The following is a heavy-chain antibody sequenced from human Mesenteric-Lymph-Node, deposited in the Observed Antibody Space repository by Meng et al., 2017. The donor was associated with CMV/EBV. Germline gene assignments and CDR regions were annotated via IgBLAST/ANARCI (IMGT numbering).Heavy chain of an antibody. Sequence: LTCTGSGGSISSGGYYWSWIRQHPGKGLEWIGYIYYSGSTYYNPSLKSRVTISVDTSKNQFSLKLSSVTAADTAVYYCARTAAAGNDYWGQGTLVTVSS. CDR1: GGSISSGGYY. D-gene: IGHD6-13*01. V-gene: IGHV4-31*03. CDR2: IYYSGST. CDR3: ARTAAAGNDY. J-gene: IGHJ4*02.